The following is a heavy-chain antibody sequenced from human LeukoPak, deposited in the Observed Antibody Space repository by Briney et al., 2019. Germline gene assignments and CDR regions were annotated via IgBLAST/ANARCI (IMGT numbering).Heavy chain of an antibody. Sequence: GGSLRLSCAAPGFTFSSYWMPWVRQVPGKGLVWVARINPGGSSITYADSVKGRFTISRDNAKNTLYLQMDSLRAEDTGVYYCARSNQADDYWGQGTLVTVSS. V-gene: IGHV3-74*01. CDR2: INPGGSSI. J-gene: IGHJ4*02. CDR3: ARSNQADDY. D-gene: IGHD1-14*01. CDR1: GFTFSSYW.